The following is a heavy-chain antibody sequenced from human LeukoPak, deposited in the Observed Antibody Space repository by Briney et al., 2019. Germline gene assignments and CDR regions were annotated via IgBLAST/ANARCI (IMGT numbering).Heavy chain of an antibody. CDR3: ARGQYSSGWYFNWFDP. Sequence: GGSLRLSCAASGFTFSSYSMNWVRQAPGKGLEWVSYISSSRGTIYYADSVKGRFTISRDNAKNSLFLQMNSLRAEDTAMYYCARGQYSSGWYFNWFDPWGQGTQVTVSS. V-gene: IGHV3-48*04. CDR2: ISSSRGTI. J-gene: IGHJ5*02. D-gene: IGHD6-19*01. CDR1: GFTFSSYS.